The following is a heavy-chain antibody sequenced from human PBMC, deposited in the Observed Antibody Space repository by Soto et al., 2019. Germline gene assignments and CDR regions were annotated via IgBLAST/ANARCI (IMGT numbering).Heavy chain of an antibody. CDR1: AYPFTSYG. Sequence: QVQLVQSGVEVKNPGASVRVSCKASAYPFTSYGISWVRQAPGQGLEWMGWISVYNGNTNYAREFQGRVTLTTDNSTSTASMELRSLRSADTAVYYCARGLLSVLPYYYYGLDVWGQGTTVIVSS. V-gene: IGHV1-18*01. CDR2: ISVYNGNT. J-gene: IGHJ6*02. CDR3: ARGLLSVLPYYYYGLDV. D-gene: IGHD2-15*01.